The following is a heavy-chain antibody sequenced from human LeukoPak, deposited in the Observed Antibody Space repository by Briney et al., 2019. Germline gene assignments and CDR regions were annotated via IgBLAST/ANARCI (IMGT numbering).Heavy chain of an antibody. CDR3: ARDLGEYSREYYFDY. D-gene: IGHD6-6*01. J-gene: IGHJ4*02. CDR1: GGTFSSYA. V-gene: IGHV1-69*05. Sequence: ASVKVSCKASGGTFSSYAISWVRQAPGQGLELMGRIIPIFGTANYAQKFQGRVTITTDEPTSTAYMELSSLRSEDTAVYYCARDLGEYSREYYFDYWGQGTLVTVSS. CDR2: IIPIFGTA.